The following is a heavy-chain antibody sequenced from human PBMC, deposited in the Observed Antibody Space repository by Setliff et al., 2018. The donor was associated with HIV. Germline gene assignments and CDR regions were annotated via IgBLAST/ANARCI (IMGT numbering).Heavy chain of an antibody. CDR3: ARSTVGAGASFP. V-gene: IGHV4-59*12. Sequence: PSETLSLTCKVSGAPISSYYWSWIRQPPGKGLEWIGCISHSGNTNFNPSLNSRVTISLDTSKNQFSLRLTSLTAADTAIYYCARSTVGAGASFPWGRGILVTVSS. J-gene: IGHJ5*02. CDR1: GAPISSYY. D-gene: IGHD1-26*01. CDR2: ISHSGNT.